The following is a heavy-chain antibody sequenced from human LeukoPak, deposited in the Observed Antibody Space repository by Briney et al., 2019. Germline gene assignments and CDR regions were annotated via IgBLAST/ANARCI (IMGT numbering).Heavy chain of an antibody. D-gene: IGHD7-27*01. J-gene: IGHJ4*02. Sequence: ESLKISLKGSGYRLTSHWIELVRQIPGKGLEWMGIIYTGDSDNRYSPSFQGQVTISADASIHNAYLRWSSLEASDTAMYFCAFGASNWDQFDYWGQGTLVTVSS. CDR3: AFGASNWDQFDY. V-gene: IGHV5-51*01. CDR1: GYRLTSHW. CDR2: IYTGDSDN.